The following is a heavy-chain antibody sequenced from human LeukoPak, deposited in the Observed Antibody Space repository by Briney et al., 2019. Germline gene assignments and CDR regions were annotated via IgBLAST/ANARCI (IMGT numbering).Heavy chain of an antibody. Sequence: PGGSLRLSCAASGFTFSTSPIHWVRQAPGEGREWVAPISFDGSNKYDADSVKGRFTISRDNSKNTLFLEMNGLRAEDAAVYYCSRDSTDWNYVLAYWGQGTLVTVSS. CDR3: SRDSTDWNYVLAY. J-gene: IGHJ4*02. CDR1: GFTFSTSP. V-gene: IGHV3-30-3*01. D-gene: IGHD1-7*01. CDR2: ISFDGSNK.